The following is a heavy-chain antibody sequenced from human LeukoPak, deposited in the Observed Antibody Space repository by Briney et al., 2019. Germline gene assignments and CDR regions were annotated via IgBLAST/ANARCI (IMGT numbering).Heavy chain of an antibody. CDR2: INHGGST. CDR1: GGSFSDSY. D-gene: IGHD3-10*01. V-gene: IGHV4-34*01. CDR3: ARTGIVLWFGEFTASPDFDY. Sequence: SETLSLTCAVYGGSFSDSYWSWIRQPPGKGLEWIGEINHGGSTKFNPSLKSRVTISLDTSRNQFSLKVNSVTAADTAVYYCARTGIVLWFGEFTASPDFDYWGQGTLVTVSS. J-gene: IGHJ4*02.